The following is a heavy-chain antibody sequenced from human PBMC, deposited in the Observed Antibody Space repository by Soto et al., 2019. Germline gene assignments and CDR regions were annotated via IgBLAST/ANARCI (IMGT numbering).Heavy chain of an antibody. CDR3: AREQGQAAAGSDY. Sequence: EVQLVESGGGLVQPGGSLRLSCAASGFTFSSYEMNWVRQAPGKGLEWVSYISSSGSTIYFADSVKGRFTISRDNAKNSLYLHMNSLRSADTAVYYCAREQGQAAAGSDYWGQGTLVTFSS. D-gene: IGHD6-13*01. J-gene: IGHJ4*02. CDR1: GFTFSSYE. CDR2: ISSSGSTI. V-gene: IGHV3-48*03.